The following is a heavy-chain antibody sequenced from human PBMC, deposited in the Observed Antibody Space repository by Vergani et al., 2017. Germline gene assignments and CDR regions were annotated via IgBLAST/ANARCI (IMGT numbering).Heavy chain of an antibody. J-gene: IGHJ6*02. V-gene: IGHV1-18*04. D-gene: IGHD2-2*02. Sequence: QVQLVQSGAEVKKPGASVKVSCKASGYTFTSYGISWVRPAPGQGLEWMGWIRAYNGNTNYAQQLQGRVTMTTDTSRSTAYMELRSRRSDDTSVYYCAXDGRGDVVVPAAIPLYYYYGMDVWGQGTTVTVYS. CDR1: GYTFTSYG. CDR3: AXDGRGDVVVPAAIPLYYYYGMDV. CDR2: IRAYNGNT.